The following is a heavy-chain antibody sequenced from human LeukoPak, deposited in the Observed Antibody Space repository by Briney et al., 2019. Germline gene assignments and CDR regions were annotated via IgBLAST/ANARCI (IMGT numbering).Heavy chain of an antibody. J-gene: IGHJ4*02. CDR3: ARDPLYYYGSGSYPWNY. D-gene: IGHD3-10*01. CDR1: GGSISSYY. Sequence: SETLSLTCTVSGGSISSYYWSWIRQPPGKGLEWIGYIYYSGSTYYNPSLKSRVTISVDTSKNQFSLKLSSVTAADTAVYYCARDPLYYYGSGSYPWNYWGQGTLVTVSS. CDR2: IYYSGST. V-gene: IGHV4-59*12.